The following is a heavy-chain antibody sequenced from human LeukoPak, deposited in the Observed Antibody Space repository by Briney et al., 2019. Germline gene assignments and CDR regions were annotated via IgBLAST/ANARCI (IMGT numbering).Heavy chain of an antibody. CDR1: GYTCTSCG. D-gene: IGHD3-3*01. CDR2: ISAYNGNT. CDR3: ARDLYGVVISASSLLSDY. Sequence: ASVKVSCKASGYTCTSCGSSGVRQAPGEGREGMGWISAYNGNTNCAQKLQGRVTMTTDTSTSTAYMELRSLRSDDTAVYYCARDLYGVVISASSLLSDYWGQGTLVTVSS. J-gene: IGHJ4*02. V-gene: IGHV1-18*01.